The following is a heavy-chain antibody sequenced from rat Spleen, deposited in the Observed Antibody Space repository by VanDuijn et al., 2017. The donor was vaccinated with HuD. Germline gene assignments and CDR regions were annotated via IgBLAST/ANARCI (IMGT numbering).Heavy chain of an antibody. CDR3: ARRHYGYTDYFDY. Sequence: EVQLVESDGGLVQPGRSLKVSCVASGFTFSDFFMAWVRQAPTKGLEWVASISYEGIRTYYRDSVRGRFTISSDNAKTTLYLQMDSLRSEDTATYYGARRHYGYTDYFDYWGQGVMVTVSS. CDR1: GFTFSDFF. CDR2: ISYEGIRT. V-gene: IGHV5-22*01. D-gene: IGHD1-9*01. J-gene: IGHJ2*01.